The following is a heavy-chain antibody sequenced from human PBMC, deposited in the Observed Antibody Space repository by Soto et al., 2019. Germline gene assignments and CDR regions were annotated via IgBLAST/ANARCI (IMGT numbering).Heavy chain of an antibody. J-gene: IGHJ5*02. CDR1: GFTFSSYP. V-gene: IGHV3-30-3*01. Sequence: ESGGGVVQSGRSLRLSCAASGFTFSSYPMHWVRQAPGKGLEWVAVISYDETSKYYADSVKGRFTISRDNSKNTLYLQMNSMRAEGTAVYYCVRCWGTGDGSNLGYNWLDPWGQGTLVTVSS. CDR3: VRCWGTGDGSNLGYNWLDP. D-gene: IGHD1-1*01. CDR2: ISYDETSK.